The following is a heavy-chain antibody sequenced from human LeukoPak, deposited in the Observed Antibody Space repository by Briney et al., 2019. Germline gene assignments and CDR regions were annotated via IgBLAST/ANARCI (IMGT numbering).Heavy chain of an antibody. Sequence: PSETLSLTCTVSGGSISSSSYYWGWIRQPPGKGLEWIGSIYYSGSTYYNPSLKSRVTISVDTSKNQFSLKLSSVTAADTAVYYCARDRFTFGGVIVPLDAFDIWGQGTMVTVSS. J-gene: IGHJ3*02. CDR2: IYYSGST. CDR1: GGSISSSSYY. CDR3: ARDRFTFGGVIVPLDAFDI. V-gene: IGHV4-39*07. D-gene: IGHD3-16*02.